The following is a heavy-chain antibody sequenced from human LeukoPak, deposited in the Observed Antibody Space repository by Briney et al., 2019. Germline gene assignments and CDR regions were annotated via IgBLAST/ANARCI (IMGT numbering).Heavy chain of an antibody. Sequence: SETLSLTCAVYGGSFSGYYWSWIRQPPGKGLEWIGEINHSGSTNYNPSLKSRVTISVDTSKNQFSLKLSSVTAADTAVYYCARRGPWGGYYDSSGYYYPNYYFDYWGQGTLVTVSS. CDR3: ARRGPWGGYYDSSGYYYPNYYFDY. J-gene: IGHJ4*02. CDR1: GGSFSGYY. V-gene: IGHV4-34*01. CDR2: INHSGST. D-gene: IGHD3-22*01.